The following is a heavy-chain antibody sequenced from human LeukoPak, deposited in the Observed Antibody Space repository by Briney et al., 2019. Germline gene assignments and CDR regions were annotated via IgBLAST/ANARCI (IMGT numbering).Heavy chain of an antibody. CDR1: GYTFTSYW. D-gene: IGHD7-27*01. J-gene: IGHJ5*02. CDR2: IDPSDSYT. V-gene: IGHV5-10-1*01. Sequence: GESLKISCQSSGYTFTSYWISWVRQMPGKGLEWMGRIDPSDSYTNYSPSLQGHVTISADKSINTAYLQWSSLKASDTAMYYCARLGSNNYFDPWGQGTLVTVSS. CDR3: ARLGSNNYFDP.